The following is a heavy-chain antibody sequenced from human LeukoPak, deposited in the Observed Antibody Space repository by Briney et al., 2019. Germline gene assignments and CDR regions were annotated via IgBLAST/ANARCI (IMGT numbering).Heavy chain of an antibody. CDR2: IYHSGST. Sequence: PSETLSLTCAVSGGSISSSNWWSWVRQPPGKGLEWIGEIYHSGSTNYNPSLKSRVTISVDTSQNQFSLNLTSVTAADAAVYYCARDLGYGGFDWAPWGQGTLVTVSS. J-gene: IGHJ5*02. D-gene: IGHD5-12*01. CDR1: GGSISSSNW. V-gene: IGHV4-4*02. CDR3: ARDLGYGGFDWAP.